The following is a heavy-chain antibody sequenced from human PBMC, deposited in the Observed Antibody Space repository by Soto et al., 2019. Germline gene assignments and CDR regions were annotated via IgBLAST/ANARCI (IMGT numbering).Heavy chain of an antibody. CDR2: INAGNGNT. Sequence: ASVKVSCKASGYTFTSYAMHWVRQAPGQRLEWMGWINAGNGNTKYSQKFQGRVTITRDTSASTAYMELSSLRSEDTAVYYCARELGYGSGGSCFNWFDPWGQGTLVNVSS. J-gene: IGHJ5*02. V-gene: IGHV1-3*01. CDR3: ARELGYGSGGSCFNWFDP. CDR1: GYTFTSYA. D-gene: IGHD2-15*01.